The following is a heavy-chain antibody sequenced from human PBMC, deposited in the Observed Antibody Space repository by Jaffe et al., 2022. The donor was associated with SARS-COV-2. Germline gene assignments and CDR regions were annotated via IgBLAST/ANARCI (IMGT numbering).Heavy chain of an antibody. CDR1: GGSISSGSYY. CDR3: ASSYYYDTMGLIKGYYFDY. V-gene: IGHV4-61*02. D-gene: IGHD3-22*01. Sequence: QVQLQESGPGLVKPSQTLSLTCTVSGGSISSGSYYWSWIRQPAGKGLEWIGRIYTSGSTNYNPSLKSRVTISVDTSKNQFSLKLSSVTAADTAVYYCASSYYYDTMGLIKGYYFDYWGQGTLVTVSS. CDR2: IYTSGST. J-gene: IGHJ4*02.